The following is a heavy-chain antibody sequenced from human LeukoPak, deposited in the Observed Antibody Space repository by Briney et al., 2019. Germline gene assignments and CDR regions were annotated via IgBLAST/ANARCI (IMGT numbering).Heavy chain of an antibody. CDR1: GSPISSGHY. J-gene: IGHJ4*02. V-gene: IGHV4-38-2*02. CDR3: ARGHRLASPSPSFDY. Sequence: SETLSLTCSVSGSPISSGHYWGWIRQPPGKGLEWIGSLYHTGRTSYNPSLKSRVTIAVDTSEKPFSLTMTSLTAADTAVYYCARGHRLASPSPSFDYWGPGTLVSVSS. CDR2: LYHTGRT. D-gene: IGHD6-19*01.